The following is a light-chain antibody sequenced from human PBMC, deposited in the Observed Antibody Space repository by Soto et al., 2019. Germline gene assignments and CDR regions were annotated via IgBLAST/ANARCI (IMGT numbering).Light chain of an antibody. CDR2: GAS. J-gene: IGKJ2*01. Sequence: EIVMTQSPATLSVSPGERASLSCRASQSVGSNLAWYQQTAGQAPRLLISGASTRPTGIPARFSGSGSGTEFTLTISSLQSEDFAVYSCQQYTNWPYTFGQGTKLEIK. CDR1: QSVGSN. V-gene: IGKV3-15*01. CDR3: QQYTNWPYT.